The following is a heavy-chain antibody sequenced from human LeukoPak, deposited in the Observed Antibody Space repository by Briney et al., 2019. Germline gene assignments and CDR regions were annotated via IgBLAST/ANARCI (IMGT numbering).Heavy chain of an antibody. CDR3: AKDPRGYCSSTSCPDDWFDP. V-gene: IGHV3-23*01. D-gene: IGHD2-2*01. CDR1: GFTFDDYA. Sequence: GGSLRLSCAASGFTFDDYAMHWVRQAPGKGLEWVSAISGSGGSTYYADSVKGRFTISRDNSKNTLYLQMNSLRAEDTAVYYCAKDPRGYCSSTSCPDDWFDPWGQGTLVTVSS. CDR2: ISGSGGST. J-gene: IGHJ5*02.